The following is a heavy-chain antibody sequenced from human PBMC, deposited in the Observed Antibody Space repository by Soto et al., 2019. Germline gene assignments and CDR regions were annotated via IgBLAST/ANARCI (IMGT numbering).Heavy chain of an antibody. CDR2: ISAYNGNT. D-gene: IGHD3-3*01. J-gene: IGHJ5*02. Sequence: QVQLVQSGAEVKKPGASVKVSCKASGYTFTSYGISWVRQAPGQGLEWMGWISAYNGNTNYAQKLQGRVTMTTDTSTSTDYMELRSLRSDDTAVYYCARNYYDFWSGYSTGWFDPWGQGTLVTVSS. CDR1: GYTFTSYG. CDR3: ARNYYDFWSGYSTGWFDP. V-gene: IGHV1-18*01.